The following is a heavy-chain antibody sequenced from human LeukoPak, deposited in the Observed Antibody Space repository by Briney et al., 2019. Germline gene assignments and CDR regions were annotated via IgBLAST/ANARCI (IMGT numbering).Heavy chain of an antibody. CDR1: GYRFTSYW. Sequence: GESLKISCKGSGYRFTSYWIGWVRQMPGKGLEWMGIIYPGDSDTRYSPSFQGQVTISTDKSISTAYLQWSSLKASDTAMYYCARQSFCSSTSCSSMGGNWFDPWGQGTLVTVSS. CDR3: ARQSFCSSTSCSSMGGNWFDP. J-gene: IGHJ5*02. D-gene: IGHD2-2*01. V-gene: IGHV5-51*01. CDR2: IYPGDSDT.